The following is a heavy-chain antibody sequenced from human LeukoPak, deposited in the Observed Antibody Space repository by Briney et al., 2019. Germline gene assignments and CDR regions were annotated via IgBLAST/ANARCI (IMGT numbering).Heavy chain of an antibody. D-gene: IGHD6-19*01. CDR1: GGSISSYY. CDR3: AREPTYSSGSLYYYYYGMDV. V-gene: IGHV4-4*07. J-gene: IGHJ6*02. Sequence: SETLSLTCTVSGGSISSYYWSWIRQPAGKGLEWIGRIYTSGSTNYNPSLKSRVTMSVDTSKNQFSLKLSSVTAADTAVYYCAREPTYSSGSLYYYYYGMDVWGQGTTVTVSS. CDR2: IYTSGST.